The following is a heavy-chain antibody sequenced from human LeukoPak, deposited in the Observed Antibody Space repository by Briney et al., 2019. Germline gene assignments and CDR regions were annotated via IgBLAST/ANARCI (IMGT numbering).Heavy chain of an antibody. Sequence: GGSLRLSCAASGFTVSSNYMSWVRQAPGKGLEWVSVINSGGSTYYADSVKGRFTISRDHSKNTLYLQMNGLRAEDTAVYYCTRGVWDWGQGTLVTVSS. V-gene: IGHV3-53*01. D-gene: IGHD1-26*01. CDR1: GFTVSSNY. CDR2: INSGGST. J-gene: IGHJ4*02. CDR3: TRGVWD.